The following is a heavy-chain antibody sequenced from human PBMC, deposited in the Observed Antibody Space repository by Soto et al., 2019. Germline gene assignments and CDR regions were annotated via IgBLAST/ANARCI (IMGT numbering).Heavy chain of an antibody. CDR2: ISSSSSTI. CDR3: ARDYSSYAPFDY. V-gene: IGHV3-48*01. Sequence: PGGSLRLSCAASGFTFSSYSMKWARQAPGKGLEWVSYISSSSSTIYYADSVKGRFTISRDNAKNSLYLQMNSLRSEDTAVYYCARDYSSYAPFDYWGQGTLATVSS. CDR1: GFTFSSYS. J-gene: IGHJ4*02. D-gene: IGHD2-2*01.